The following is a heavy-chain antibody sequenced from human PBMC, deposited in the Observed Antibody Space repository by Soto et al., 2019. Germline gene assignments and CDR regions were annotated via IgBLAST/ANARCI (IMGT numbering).Heavy chain of an antibody. CDR2: IIPILDTT. Sequence: SVKVSCKASGGTFSSYNINWMRQAPGQGLEWMGRIIPILDTTNYSHKFQGRVTITADKSTRTAYMELSSLTSEDTAVYYCALLKGRYSSDTVSDDWGQGSLVTGSS. D-gene: IGHD6-19*01. V-gene: IGHV1-69*08. CDR1: GGTFSSYN. J-gene: IGHJ4*02. CDR3: ALLKGRYSSDTVSDD.